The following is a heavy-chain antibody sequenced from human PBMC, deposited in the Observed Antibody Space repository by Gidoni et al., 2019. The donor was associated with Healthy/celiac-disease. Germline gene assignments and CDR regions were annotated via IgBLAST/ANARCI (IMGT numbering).Heavy chain of an antibody. D-gene: IGHD2-2*01. J-gene: IGHJ6*02. V-gene: IGHV1-2*02. CDR2: INPNSGGT. CDR3: AREPGIAVVPAAMSLALSMDV. CDR1: GYTFTGYY. Sequence: QVQLVQSGAEVKKPGASVKVSCKASGYTFTGYYMHWVRQAPGQGLEWMGWINPNSGGTNYAQKFQGRVTMTRDTSISTAYMELSRLRSDDTAVYYCAREPGIAVVPAAMSLALSMDVWGQGTTVTVSS.